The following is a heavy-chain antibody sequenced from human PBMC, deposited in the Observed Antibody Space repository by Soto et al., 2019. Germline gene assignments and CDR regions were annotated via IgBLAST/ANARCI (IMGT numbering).Heavy chain of an antibody. CDR2: IIAGNGNT. V-gene: IGHV1-3*01. J-gene: IGHJ4*02. CDR3: ARGSGILLPFFDY. Sequence: QVQLVQSGAELKKPGASVKVSCKASRYTFTNYAIHWVRQAPGQRLEWMGWIIAGNGNTKYSKKFQGRVTITRDISANTAYMDLSSLTSQDTAVYFCARGSGILLPFFDYWGQGTLVTVSS. CDR1: RYTFTNYA. D-gene: IGHD1-26*01.